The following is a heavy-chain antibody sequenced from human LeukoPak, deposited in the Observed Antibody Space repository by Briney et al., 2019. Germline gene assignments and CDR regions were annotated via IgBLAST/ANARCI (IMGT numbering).Heavy chain of an antibody. V-gene: IGHV1-18*04. CDR3: ARVPAYCSSTTCSKNYMDV. CDR1: GYTFTGYY. J-gene: IGHJ6*03. CDR2: ISAYNGHT. Sequence: ASVKVSCKASGYTFTGYYMHWVRQAPGQGLEWMGWISAYNGHTKYAQKVQDRVTMTTDTSTSTAYMELRSLRSDDTAVYYCARVPAYCSSTTCSKNYMDVWGKGTTVTVSS. D-gene: IGHD2-2*01.